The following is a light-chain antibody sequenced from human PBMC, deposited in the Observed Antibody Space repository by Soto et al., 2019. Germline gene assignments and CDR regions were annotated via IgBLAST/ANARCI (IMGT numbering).Light chain of an antibody. J-gene: IGLJ1*01. V-gene: IGLV2-14*03. CDR3: SSYTTSNTRQIV. CDR2: DVS. Sequence: QSVLTQPASVSGSPGQSITISCTGTSSDVGGYNYVSWYQHHPGKAPKLMIFDVSNRPSGVSNRFSGSKSGNTASLTISGLQPEFEADYYCSSYTTSNTRQIVVGTWPKV. CDR1: SSDVGGYNY.